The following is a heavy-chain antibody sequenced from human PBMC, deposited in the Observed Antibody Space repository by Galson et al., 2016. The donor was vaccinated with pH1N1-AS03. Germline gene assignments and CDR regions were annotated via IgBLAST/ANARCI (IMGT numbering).Heavy chain of an antibody. Sequence: SLRLSCAASGFSFSKEWMIWVRQAPGKGLEWVGRIKTETEGGTTDYAAPVKGRFSISRDDWKNTLYLEMNSLKTEDTAVYYCTTVGSQWGQGILVTVSS. CDR1: GFSFSKEW. J-gene: IGHJ4*02. CDR3: TTVGSQ. V-gene: IGHV3-15*01. D-gene: IGHD3-10*01. CDR2: IKTETEGGTT.